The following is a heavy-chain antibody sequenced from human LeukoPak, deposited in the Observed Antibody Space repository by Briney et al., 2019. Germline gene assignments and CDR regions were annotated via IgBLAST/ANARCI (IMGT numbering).Heavy chain of an antibody. CDR3: AKHRMVRGLFTDYYFDY. J-gene: IGHJ4*02. CDR1: GGSMSSYY. CDR2: IYYSGST. Sequence: SETLSLTCTVSGGSMSSYYWSWIRQPPGKGLEWIGYIYYSGSTKYNPSLKSRVTISVDTSKNQFSLKLSSVTAADTAVYYCAKHRMVRGLFTDYYFDYWGQGILVTVSS. V-gene: IGHV4-59*08. D-gene: IGHD3-10*01.